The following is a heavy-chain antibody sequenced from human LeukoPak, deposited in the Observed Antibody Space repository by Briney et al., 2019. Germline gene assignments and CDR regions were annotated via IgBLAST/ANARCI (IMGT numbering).Heavy chain of an antibody. V-gene: IGHV3-23*01. Sequence: PGGSLRLSCAASGLTFSTYAMSWVRQAPGKGLEWVSTVTVDGGTTYYADSVKGRFTISRDNSKNTLYLQMNSLRTEDTAVYYCAKACCSNTGLFDYWGRGTRVTVSS. CDR3: AKACCSNTGLFDY. CDR2: VTVDGGTT. J-gene: IGHJ4*02. D-gene: IGHD2-2*01. CDR1: GLTFSTYA.